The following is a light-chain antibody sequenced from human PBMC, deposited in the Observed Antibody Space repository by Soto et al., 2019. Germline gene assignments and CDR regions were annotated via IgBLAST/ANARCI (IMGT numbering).Light chain of an antibody. V-gene: IGKV3-20*01. CDR2: GAS. Sequence: IVLTQSPCTLSLSPGERATLSCRASQSVSSSYLAWYQQKPGQAPRLLIYGASSRATGIPDRFSGTGSETDFTLTINRLEPEDFAVYYCQQYENSPITFGQGTRLEI. CDR1: QSVSSSY. CDR3: QQYENSPIT. J-gene: IGKJ5*01.